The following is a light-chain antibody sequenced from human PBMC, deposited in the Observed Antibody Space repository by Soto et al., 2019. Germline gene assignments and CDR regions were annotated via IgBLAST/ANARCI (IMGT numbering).Light chain of an antibody. Sequence: DIVMTQYPDSLAVSLGERATINCKSSQSVLYSSNNKNYLAWYQQKAGQPPKVVIYWASTRESGVPDRFSGSGSGTDFTLTISSLQAEDVAVYYCQQYYISPLTFGGGTKVEIK. J-gene: IGKJ4*01. CDR3: QQYYISPLT. CDR2: WAS. V-gene: IGKV4-1*01. CDR1: QSVLYSSNNKNY.